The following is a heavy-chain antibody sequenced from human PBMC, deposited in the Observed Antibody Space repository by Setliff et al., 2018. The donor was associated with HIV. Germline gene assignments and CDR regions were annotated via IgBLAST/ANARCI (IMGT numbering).Heavy chain of an antibody. V-gene: IGHV1-3*01. CDR2: INAGNGYT. Sequence: ASVKVSCKASGYTFTKYAMHWVRQAPGQRLEWMGWINAGNGYTKYSQKFQGRVTITGDTSASTAYMELSSLRSEDTAVYYCARVSGDGYNIYYFDYWGQGTLVTVSS. CDR3: ARVSGDGYNIYYFDY. CDR1: GYTFTKYA. D-gene: IGHD5-12*01. J-gene: IGHJ4*02.